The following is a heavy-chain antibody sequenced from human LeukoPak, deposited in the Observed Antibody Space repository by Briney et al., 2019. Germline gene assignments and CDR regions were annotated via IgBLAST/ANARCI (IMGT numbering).Heavy chain of an antibody. D-gene: IGHD4/OR15-4a*01. V-gene: IGHV3-23*01. Sequence: GGTLRLSCAASGFTFSTYGMTWVRQAPGKGLEWVSLISGSGGSTFYADSVKGRFTMSRDNSKNTLYLQMNSLRAEDTAVYYCAKIGANVGFWGQGTLVTVSS. CDR3: AKIGANVGF. CDR2: ISGSGGST. CDR1: GFTFSTYG. J-gene: IGHJ4*02.